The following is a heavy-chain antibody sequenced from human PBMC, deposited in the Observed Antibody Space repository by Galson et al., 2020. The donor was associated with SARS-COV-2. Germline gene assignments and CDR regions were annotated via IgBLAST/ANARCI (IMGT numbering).Heavy chain of an antibody. V-gene: IGHV4-31*03. CDR2: IYYSGST. CDR3: ARVVRQWLEKGANWFDP. Sequence: ASETLSLTCTVSGGSISSGGYYWSWIRPHPGKGLEWIRYIYYSGSTYYNPSLKSRVTISVDTSKNQFSLKLTSVTAADTAVYYCARVVRQWLEKGANWFDPLGQGTLVTVSS. D-gene: IGHD6-19*01. J-gene: IGHJ5*02. CDR1: GGSISSGGYY.